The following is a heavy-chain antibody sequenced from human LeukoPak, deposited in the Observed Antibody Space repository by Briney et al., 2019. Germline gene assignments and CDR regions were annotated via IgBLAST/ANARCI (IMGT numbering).Heavy chain of an antibody. J-gene: IGHJ4*02. V-gene: IGHV3-53*01. CDR2: IYKDGRT. D-gene: IGHD5-18*01. Sequence: GGSLRLSCAASGFTVNSNYMSWVRQAPGKGLERVSIIYKDGRTYYADSVKGRFTISRDNSRNMLYLQMNSLRAEDTAVYYCARDVNSYAHCGHWGQGTLVTVSS. CDR3: ARDVNSYAHCGH. CDR1: GFTVNSNY.